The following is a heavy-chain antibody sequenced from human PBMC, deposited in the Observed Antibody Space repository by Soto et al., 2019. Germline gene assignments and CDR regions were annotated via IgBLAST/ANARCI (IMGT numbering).Heavy chain of an antibody. CDR1: GGSISSSSYY. J-gene: IGHJ5*02. CDR3: ARHGILWSRPINWFDP. CDR2: IYYSGST. V-gene: IGHV4-39*01. D-gene: IGHD3-10*01. Sequence: QLQLQESGPGLVKPSETLSLTCTVSGGSISSSSYYWGWIRQPPGKGLEWIGSIYYSGSTYYNPSLKSRVTISVDTSKNQFSLKLSSVTAADTAVYYCARHGILWSRPINWFDPWGQGTLVTVSS.